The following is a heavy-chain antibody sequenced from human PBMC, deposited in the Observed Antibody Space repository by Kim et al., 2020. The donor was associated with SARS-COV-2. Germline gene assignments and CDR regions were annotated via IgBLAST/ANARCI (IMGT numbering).Heavy chain of an antibody. D-gene: IGHD3-22*01. CDR2: IYYSGST. CDR1: GGSVSSGSYY. V-gene: IGHV4-61*01. J-gene: IGHJ3*02. CDR3: ARDQSYYYDSSGYYGRGYAFDI. Sequence: SETLSLTCTVSGGSVSSGSYYWSWIRQPPGKGLEWIGYIYYSGSTNYNPSLKSRVTISVDTSKNQFSLKLSSVTAADTAVYYCARDQSYYYDSSGYYGRGYAFDIWGQGTMVTVSS.